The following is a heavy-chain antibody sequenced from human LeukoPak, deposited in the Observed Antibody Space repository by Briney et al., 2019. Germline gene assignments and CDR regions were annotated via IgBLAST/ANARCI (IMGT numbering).Heavy chain of an antibody. V-gene: IGHV3-21*01. CDR2: ISSSSSYI. D-gene: IGHD3-10*01. Sequence: GGSLRLSCAASGFTFSSYSMNWVRQAPGKGLEWVSSISSSSSYIYYADSVKGRFTISRDNAKNSLYLQMNSLRAEGTAVYYCARDDGFGESVSFDYWGQGTLVTVSS. CDR1: GFTFSSYS. CDR3: ARDDGFGESVSFDY. J-gene: IGHJ4*02.